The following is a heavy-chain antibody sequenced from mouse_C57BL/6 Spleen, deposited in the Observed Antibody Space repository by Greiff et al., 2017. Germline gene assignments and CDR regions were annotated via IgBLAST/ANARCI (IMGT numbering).Heavy chain of an antibody. CDR2: ISYSGST. CDR3: ARGADSDGTGYYFDY. J-gene: IGHJ2*01. Sequence: VQLQQSGPGMVKPSQSLSLTCTVTGYSITSGYDWHWIRHFPGNKLEWMGYISYSGSTNYNPSLKSRISITHDTSKNHFFLKLNSVTTEDTATYYGARGADSDGTGYYFDYWGQGTTLTVSS. CDR1: GYSITSGYD. V-gene: IGHV3-1*01. D-gene: IGHD2-4*01.